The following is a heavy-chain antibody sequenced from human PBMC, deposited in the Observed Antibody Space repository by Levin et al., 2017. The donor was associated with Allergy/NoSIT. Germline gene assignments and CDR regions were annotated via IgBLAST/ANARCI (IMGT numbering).Heavy chain of an antibody. Sequence: SETLSLTCTVSGGSISSSSYYWGWIRQPPGKGLEWIGSIYYSGSTYYNPSLKSRVTISVDTSKNQFSLKLSSVTAADTAVYYCASGPLSYYGSGSRIDYWGQGTLVTVSS. CDR1: GGSISSSSYY. V-gene: IGHV4-39*01. D-gene: IGHD3-10*01. J-gene: IGHJ4*02. CDR2: IYYSGST. CDR3: ASGPLSYYGSGSRIDY.